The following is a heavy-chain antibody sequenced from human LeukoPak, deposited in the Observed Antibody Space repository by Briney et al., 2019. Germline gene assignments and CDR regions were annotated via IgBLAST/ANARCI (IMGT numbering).Heavy chain of an antibody. Sequence: PGGSLRLSCAASGFTFSSYAMSWVRQAPGKGLEWVSAISGSGGSTYYADSAKGRFTISRDNSKNTLYLQMNSLRAEDTAVYYCAIFSIAAAQGSCWGQGTLVTVSS. CDR2: ISGSGGST. CDR1: GFTFSSYA. J-gene: IGHJ4*02. CDR3: AIFSIAAAQGSC. D-gene: IGHD6-13*01. V-gene: IGHV3-23*01.